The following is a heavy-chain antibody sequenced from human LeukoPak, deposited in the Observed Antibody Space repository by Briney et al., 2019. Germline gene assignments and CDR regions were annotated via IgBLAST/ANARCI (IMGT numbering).Heavy chain of an antibody. CDR3: AIGGDSSTSCYRCFNY. V-gene: IGHV5-51*01. CDR2: IYPDDSDT. J-gene: IGHJ4*02. Sequence: NLGESLQISCEGSGYSFTNYWIGWVRQMPGKGLEWMGIIYPDDSDTRYSPSFQGQVTISADKSIGTAYLQWSSLKASDTAMYYCAIGGDSSTSCYRCFNYWGQGTLVTVSS. CDR1: GYSFTNYW. D-gene: IGHD2-2*01.